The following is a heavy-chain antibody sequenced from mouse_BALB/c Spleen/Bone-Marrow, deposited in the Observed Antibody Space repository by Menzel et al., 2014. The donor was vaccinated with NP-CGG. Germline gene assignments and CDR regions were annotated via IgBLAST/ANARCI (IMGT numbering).Heavy chain of an antibody. Sequence: VQLQRSGAELVKPGASVKLSCTASGFNIKDTYMHWVKQRPEQGLEWIGRIDPANGNTKYDPKFQGKATITADTSSNXAYLQLSSLTSEDTAVYYCARPIFLWGQGTSVTVSS. V-gene: IGHV14-3*02. CDR1: GFNIKDTY. J-gene: IGHJ4*01. CDR2: IDPANGNT. CDR3: ARPIFL.